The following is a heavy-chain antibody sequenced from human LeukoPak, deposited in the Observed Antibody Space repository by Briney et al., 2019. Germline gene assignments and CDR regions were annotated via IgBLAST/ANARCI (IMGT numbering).Heavy chain of an antibody. V-gene: IGHV3-43D*03. D-gene: IGHD6-19*01. CDR3: AKDSVAVTGTGNIDY. Sequence: GGSLRLSCAASGFTFDDYAMHWVRQAPGKGLEWVSLISWDGGSSYYADSVKGRFTISRDNSKNSLYLQMNSLRAEDTALYYCAKDSVAVTGTGNIDYWGQGTLVTVSS. CDR2: ISWDGGSS. CDR1: GFTFDDYA. J-gene: IGHJ4*02.